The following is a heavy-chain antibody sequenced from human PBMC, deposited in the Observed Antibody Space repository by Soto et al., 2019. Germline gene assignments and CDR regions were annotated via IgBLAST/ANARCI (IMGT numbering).Heavy chain of an antibody. CDR2: TYYRSKWYN. CDR3: ARWGTPIAARPGPGNYYYGMDV. D-gene: IGHD6-6*01. J-gene: IGHJ6*02. Sequence: KQSQTLSLTCAISGDRVSSNSAAWNWIRQSPSRGLEWLGRTYYRSKWYNDYAVSVKSRITINPDKSKNQFSLQLNSVTPDDTAVYYCARWGTPIAARPGPGNYYYGMDVWGQGTTVTVSS. V-gene: IGHV6-1*01. CDR1: GDRVSSNSAA.